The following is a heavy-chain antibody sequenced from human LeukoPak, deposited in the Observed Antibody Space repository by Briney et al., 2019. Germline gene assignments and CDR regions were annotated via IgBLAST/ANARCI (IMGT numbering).Heavy chain of an antibody. CDR1: GYTFTGYY. V-gene: IGHV1-2*02. Sequence: ASVKVSCKASGYTFTGYYMHWVRQAPGQGLEWMGWINPNSGGTNYAQKFQGRVTMTRDTSISTAYMELSRLRSDDTAVYYCARGARYYDFWSGSLDWGQGTLVTVSS. D-gene: IGHD3-3*01. CDR2: INPNSGGT. CDR3: ARGARYYDFWSGSLD. J-gene: IGHJ4*02.